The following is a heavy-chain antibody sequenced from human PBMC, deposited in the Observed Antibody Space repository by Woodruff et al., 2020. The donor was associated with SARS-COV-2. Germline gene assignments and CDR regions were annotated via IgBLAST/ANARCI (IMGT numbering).Heavy chain of an antibody. Sequence: EWMGGIIPIFGTANYAQKFQGRVTITADESTSTAYMELSSLRSEDTAVYYCARNLPTAWGWFDPWG. CDR3: ARNLPTAWGWFDP. D-gene: IGHD7-27*01. CDR2: IIPIFGTA. J-gene: IGHJ5*02. V-gene: IGHV1-69*01.